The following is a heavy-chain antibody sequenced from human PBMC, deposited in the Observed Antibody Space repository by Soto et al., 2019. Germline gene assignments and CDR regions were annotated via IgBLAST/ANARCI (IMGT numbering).Heavy chain of an antibody. CDR2: ISYDGSNK. CDR1: GFTFSSYA. J-gene: IGHJ5*02. Sequence: GSLRLTCTASGFTFSSYAMHWVRQAPGKGLEWVAVISYDGSNKYYADSVKGRFTISRDNSKNTLYLQMNSLRAEDTAVYYCAGAGGRIAAAGTVFDPWGQGTLVTVSS. CDR3: AGAGGRIAAAGTVFDP. D-gene: IGHD6-13*01. V-gene: IGHV3-30-3*01.